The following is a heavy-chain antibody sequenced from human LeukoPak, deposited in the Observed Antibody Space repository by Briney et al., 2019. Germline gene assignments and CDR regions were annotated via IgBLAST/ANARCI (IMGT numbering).Heavy chain of an antibody. V-gene: IGHV1-46*01. Sequence: GASVTVSCKASGYTFTSYYMHWVRQAPGQGLEWMGIINPSGGSTSYAQKFQGRVTMTRDTSTTTVYMEMSSLRSEDTAVYYCARDFSSGFSYWGQGTLVTVSS. D-gene: IGHD6-19*01. CDR1: GYTFTSYY. J-gene: IGHJ4*02. CDR3: ARDFSSGFSY. CDR2: INPSGGST.